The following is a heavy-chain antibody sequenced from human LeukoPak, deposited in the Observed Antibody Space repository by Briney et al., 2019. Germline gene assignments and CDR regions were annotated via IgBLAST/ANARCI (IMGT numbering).Heavy chain of an antibody. V-gene: IGHV3-66*02. Sequence: GGSLRLSCAASRFTVSRNYMSWVRQAPGKGLEWVSVVYSSGSVSYADSVKGRFTISRDSSKNTVNLQTNSLRLEDTAVYYCAGGATVVTLDYWGQGNLVTVSS. CDR1: RFTVSRNY. CDR3: AGGATVVTLDY. CDR2: VYSSGSV. D-gene: IGHD4-23*01. J-gene: IGHJ4*02.